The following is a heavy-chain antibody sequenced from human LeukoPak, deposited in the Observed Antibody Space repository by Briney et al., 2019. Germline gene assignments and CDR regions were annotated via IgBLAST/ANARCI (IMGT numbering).Heavy chain of an antibody. D-gene: IGHD6-6*01. CDR3: ARDPPSPGNY. CDR2: IYHSERT. CDR1: GYSISDYY. Sequence: PSETLSLTCTVSGYSISDYYWGWIRQFPGKGLEWIGSIYHSERTYYNPSLKSRVTISGDTSRNQFSLRLSSVTAADTAVYYCARDPPSPGNYWGQGTPVTVSS. J-gene: IGHJ4*02. V-gene: IGHV4-38-2*02.